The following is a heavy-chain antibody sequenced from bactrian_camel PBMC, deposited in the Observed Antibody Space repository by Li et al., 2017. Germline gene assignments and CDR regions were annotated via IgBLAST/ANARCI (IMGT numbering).Heavy chain of an antibody. Sequence: HVQLVESGGGSVQTGGSLTLSCAASGVNRSVGWMGWFRQAPGKEREGVAAIYSDDMTYYADSVKGRFTISRDDAKNTLYLQLNSLKTEDTAMYYCTKDYVEGLGIDYWGQGTQVTVS. J-gene: IGHJ4*01. CDR1: GVNRSVGW. CDR3: TKDYVEGLGIDY. D-gene: IGHD1*01. CDR2: IYSDDMT. V-gene: IGHV3S1*01.